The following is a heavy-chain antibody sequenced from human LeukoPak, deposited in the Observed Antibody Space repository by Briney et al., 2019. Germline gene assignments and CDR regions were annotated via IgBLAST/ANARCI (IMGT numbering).Heavy chain of an antibody. Sequence: TLSLTCTVSGGSISSGSYYWSWIRQPAGKGLEWIGRIYTSGSTNYNPSLKSRVTISVDTSKNQFSLKLSSVTAADTAVYYCASSFWSGYYTGTNWFDPWGQGTLVTVSS. CDR2: IYTSGST. CDR1: GGSISSGSYY. D-gene: IGHD3-3*01. J-gene: IGHJ5*02. V-gene: IGHV4-61*02. CDR3: ASSFWSGYYTGTNWFDP.